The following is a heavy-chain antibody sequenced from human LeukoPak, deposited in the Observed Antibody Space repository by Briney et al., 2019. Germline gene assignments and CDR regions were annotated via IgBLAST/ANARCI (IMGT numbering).Heavy chain of an antibody. CDR2: TYYRSKWYN. Sequence: SQTLSLTCAISGDSASSNSAAWNWIRQSPSRGLEWLGRTYYRSKWYNDYAVSVKSRITINPDTSKNQFSLQLNSVTPEDTAVYYCARGAEVIVVAGLYYYYYGMDVWGQGTTVTVSS. D-gene: IGHD3-22*01. J-gene: IGHJ6*02. CDR1: GDSASSNSAA. V-gene: IGHV6-1*01. CDR3: ARGAEVIVVAGLYYYYYGMDV.